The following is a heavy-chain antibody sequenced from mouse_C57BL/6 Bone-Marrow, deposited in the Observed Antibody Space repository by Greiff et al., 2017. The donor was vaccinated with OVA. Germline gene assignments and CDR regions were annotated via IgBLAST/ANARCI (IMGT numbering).Heavy chain of an antibody. J-gene: IGHJ4*01. CDR1: GYTFNSHW. Sequence: QVQLQQSGPELVRPGASVKISCKAPGYTFNSHWMQWVRQRPGQGLEWIGEIFPGRGSTYYNEKFKGKATLTVDTSSSTAYMQLSSLTSEDSAVYFCARWVGYYGGAMDDWGQGTSVTVSS. CDR2: IFPGRGST. CDR3: ARWVGYYGGAMDD. D-gene: IGHD1-1*01. V-gene: IGHV1-56*01.